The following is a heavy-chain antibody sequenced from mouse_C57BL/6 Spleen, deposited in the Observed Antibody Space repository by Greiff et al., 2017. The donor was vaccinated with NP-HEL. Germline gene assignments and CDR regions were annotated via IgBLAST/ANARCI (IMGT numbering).Heavy chain of an antibody. D-gene: IGHD1-2*01. Sequence: QVQLQQPGAELVKPGASVKLSCKASGYTFTSYWMHWVKQRPGQGLEWIGMIHPNSGSTNYNEKFKSKATLTVDKSSSTAYMQLSSLTSEDSAVYYCARLEDYYGCSIDVWGTLTPVTVSS. V-gene: IGHV1-64*01. CDR2: IHPNSGST. CDR1: GYTFTSYW. J-gene: IGHJ1*03. CDR3: ARLEDYYGCSIDV.